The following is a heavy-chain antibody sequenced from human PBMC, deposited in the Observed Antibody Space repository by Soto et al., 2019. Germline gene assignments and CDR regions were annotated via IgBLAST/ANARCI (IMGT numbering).Heavy chain of an antibody. Sequence: ASVKVSCKASGYTFTSYYMHWVRQAPGQGLEWMGIINPSGGSTSYAQKFQGRVTMTRDTSTSTVYMELSSLRSEDTAVYYCARFTKVRAEAEDDFDTWGQGTMVTVSS. V-gene: IGHV1-46*01. D-gene: IGHD3-10*01. J-gene: IGHJ3*02. CDR3: ARFTKVRAEAEDDFDT. CDR2: INPSGGST. CDR1: GYTFTSYY.